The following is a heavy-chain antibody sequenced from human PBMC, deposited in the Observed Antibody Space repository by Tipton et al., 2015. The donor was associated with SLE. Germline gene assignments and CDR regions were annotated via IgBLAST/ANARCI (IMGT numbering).Heavy chain of an antibody. CDR2: IYYSGTT. D-gene: IGHD2-15*01. Sequence: TLSLTCTVSGGSIRSTSYYWAWIRQLPGKGLEWIGSIYYSGTTYSNPSLKSRVTISVDTSRNQFSLEMNSVTAADTAVYYCARVVTVVATHYYDMDVWGQGTTVTVSS. CDR1: GGSIRSTSYY. J-gene: IGHJ6*02. V-gene: IGHV4-39*07. CDR3: ARVVTVVATHYYDMDV.